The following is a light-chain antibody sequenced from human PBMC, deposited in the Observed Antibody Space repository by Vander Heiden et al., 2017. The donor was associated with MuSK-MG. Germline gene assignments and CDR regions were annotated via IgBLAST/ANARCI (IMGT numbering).Light chain of an antibody. CDR1: QLGDRY. CDR2: QDS. J-gene: IGLJ1*01. CDR3: QAWDSSTGV. Sequence: SYELPQPPSVSVSPGQTASITCSGDQLGDRYACCYQQKPGQSPVLVIYQDSKRPSGIPERFSGSNSGNTATLTISGTQAMDEADYYCQAWDSSTGVFGTGTKVTVL. V-gene: IGLV3-1*01.